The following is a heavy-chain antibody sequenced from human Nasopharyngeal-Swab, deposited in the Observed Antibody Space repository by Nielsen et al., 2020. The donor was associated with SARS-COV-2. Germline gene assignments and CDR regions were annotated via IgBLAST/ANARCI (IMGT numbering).Heavy chain of an antibody. D-gene: IGHD6-19*01. CDR3: AKDRWTYSSGWRDY. Sequence: GGSLRLSCAASGFTFSSYAMSWVRQAPGKGLEWVSAISGSGGSTYYADSVKGRFTIPRDNSKNTLYLQMNSLRAEDTAVYYCAKDRWTYSSGWRDYWGQGTLVTVSS. CDR1: GFTFSSYA. CDR2: ISGSGGST. V-gene: IGHV3-23*01. J-gene: IGHJ4*02.